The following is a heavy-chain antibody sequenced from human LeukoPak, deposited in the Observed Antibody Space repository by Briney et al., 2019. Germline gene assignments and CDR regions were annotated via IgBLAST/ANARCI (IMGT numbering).Heavy chain of an antibody. CDR2: IKQDGSKK. Sequence: GGSLRLSCAASGFTFSSCWMSWVRQAPGKGLEWVANIKQDGSKKYYADSVKGRFTISRDNAENSLYLQMNSLRVEDTAVYYCAKDKDPYYYGMDVWGQGTTVTVSS. V-gene: IGHV3-7*03. CDR3: AKDKDPYYYGMDV. CDR1: GFTFSSCW. J-gene: IGHJ6*02.